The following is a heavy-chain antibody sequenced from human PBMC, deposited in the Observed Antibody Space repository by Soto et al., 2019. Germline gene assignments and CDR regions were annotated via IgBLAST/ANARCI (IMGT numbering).Heavy chain of an antibody. CDR2: ISGSGGTT. V-gene: IGHV3-23*01. J-gene: IGHJ3*01. D-gene: IGHD5-12*01. CDR1: GFTFNTYA. CDR3: AKEKTVTDSGYDAFDV. Sequence: PGGSLRLSCAAAGFTFNTYAMTWVRQAPGKGLEWVSAISGSGGTTYYADSVKGRVTISRDNSKNTLFLEMNSLRADDTAVYYCAKEKTVTDSGYDAFDVWGQGTMVTVSS.